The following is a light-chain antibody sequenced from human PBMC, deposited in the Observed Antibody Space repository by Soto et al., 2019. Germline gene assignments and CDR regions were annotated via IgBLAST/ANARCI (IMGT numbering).Light chain of an antibody. CDR2: GDN. Sequence: QSVLTQPPSVSGAPGQKITISCTGSSSNIGAGYDVHWYRQFPGAAPKLLISGDNNRPSGVPDRFSGSKFGTSASLAITGLQAEDEADYYCQSYDSSLSRVFGTGTKVTVL. J-gene: IGLJ1*01. CDR3: QSYDSSLSRV. V-gene: IGLV1-40*01. CDR1: SSNIGAGYD.